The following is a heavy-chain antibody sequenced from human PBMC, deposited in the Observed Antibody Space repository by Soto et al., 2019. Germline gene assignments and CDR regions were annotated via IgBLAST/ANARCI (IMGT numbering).Heavy chain of an antibody. CDR2: MNQDGSVS. V-gene: IGHV3-7*05. CDR1: GSTFSTSW. J-gene: IGHJ4*02. CDR3: ARASV. Sequence: EVQLVESGGGSVQPGGSLRLSCAASGSTFSTSWMSWVRQAPGKGPEWVANMNQDGSVSYYVDSAKGRFTISRDNARQYLYLQMNSLRAEDTAVYYCARASVWGQGALVTVS.